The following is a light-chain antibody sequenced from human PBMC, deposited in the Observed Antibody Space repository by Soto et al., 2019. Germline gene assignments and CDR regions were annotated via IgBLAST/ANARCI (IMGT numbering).Light chain of an antibody. Sequence: EVVMTQSPATLSVSPGERATLSCRASQSVSRHLAWYQERPGQAPRPLINEITSSAGVVPGRCSSSGWEAEFTLISRSLQYEDFADYFYQQYNNWRSFGQGTRLDIK. V-gene: IGKV3-15*01. CDR1: QSVSRH. J-gene: IGKJ5*01. CDR2: EIT. CDR3: QQYNNWRS.